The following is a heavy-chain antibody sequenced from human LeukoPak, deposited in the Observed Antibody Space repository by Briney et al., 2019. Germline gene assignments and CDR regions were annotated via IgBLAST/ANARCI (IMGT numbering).Heavy chain of an antibody. CDR2: ILLTGIT. V-gene: IGHV4-4*02. CDR3: SRENGAFSPFGY. D-gene: IGHD2-8*01. Sequence: SGTLSLTCGVSGGSISNTNWWSWVRQPPGQGLEWIGEILLTGITHYNPSLESRVTLSLDKSKNQLSLNLTSVTAADTAVYYCSRENGAFSPFGYWGQGTLITVLS. J-gene: IGHJ4*02. CDR1: GGSISNTNW.